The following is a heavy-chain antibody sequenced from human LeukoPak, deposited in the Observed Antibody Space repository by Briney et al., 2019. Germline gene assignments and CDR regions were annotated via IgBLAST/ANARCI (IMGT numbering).Heavy chain of an antibody. CDR2: SYRGDSDT. V-gene: IGHV5-51*01. CDR1: GYSFTSYW. CDR3: ARPKPAWAARTATLFDG. D-gene: IGHD6-6*01. Sequence: GGCLMISCKGSGYSFTSYWIGWVRQMRGACLEWRVLSYRGDSDTSYSPSVQGQVTISADKSVSTAYFQLSSLRAADTAIHYCARPKPAWAARTATLFDGWGQGTLVTASS. J-gene: IGHJ5*02.